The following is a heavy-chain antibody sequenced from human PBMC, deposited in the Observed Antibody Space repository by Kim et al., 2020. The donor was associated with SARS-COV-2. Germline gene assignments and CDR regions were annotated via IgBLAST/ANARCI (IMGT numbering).Heavy chain of an antibody. Sequence: KFQGRVTITADKSTSTAYMELSSLRSEDTAVYYCASPGWFGEDNPRPFDYWGQGTLVTVSS. D-gene: IGHD3-10*01. V-gene: IGHV1-69*02. CDR3: ASPGWFGEDNPRPFDY. J-gene: IGHJ4*02.